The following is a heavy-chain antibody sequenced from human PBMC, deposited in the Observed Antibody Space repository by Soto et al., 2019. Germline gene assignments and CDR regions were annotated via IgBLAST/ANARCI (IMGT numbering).Heavy chain of an antibody. CDR2: INSNGGST. D-gene: IGHD5-18*01. Sequence: GSLRLSCSASGFTFSSYAMHWVRQAPGKGLEYVSAINSNGGSTYYADSVKGRFTISRDNSKNTLYLQMSSLRAEDTAVYYCAGRGYSYGYYSLAYWGQG. CDR3: AGRGYSYGYYSLAY. J-gene: IGHJ4*02. V-gene: IGHV3-64D*06. CDR1: GFTFSSYA.